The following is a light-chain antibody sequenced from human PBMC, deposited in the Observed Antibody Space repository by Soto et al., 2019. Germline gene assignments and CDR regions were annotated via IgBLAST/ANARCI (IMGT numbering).Light chain of an antibody. CDR2: GAS. CDR3: QQYGDSPVT. V-gene: IGKV3-20*01. J-gene: IGKJ1*01. Sequence: ESVLTQSPGTLSLSPGDRATLSCRASQTVRANYLAWYQQKPGQAPRLLIHGASNRATDIPDRISGSGSGTDFTLTISRLEPEDFAVYYCQQYGDSPVTFGQGTKVDIK. CDR1: QTVRANY.